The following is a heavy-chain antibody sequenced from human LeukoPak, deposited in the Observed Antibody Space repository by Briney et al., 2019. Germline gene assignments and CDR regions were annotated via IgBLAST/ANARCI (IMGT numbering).Heavy chain of an antibody. Sequence: SETLSLTCTVSGGSISSSSYYWGWSRQPPGKGLEWIGSIYYSGSTYYNPSLKSRVTISVDTSKTQFSLKLRSVTAADTAVYYCARPPKYYYDNSDYSGYYFDYWGQGTLVTVSS. CDR1: GGSISSSSYY. J-gene: IGHJ4*02. CDR3: ARPPKYYYDNSDYSGYYFDY. V-gene: IGHV4-39*01. D-gene: IGHD3-22*01. CDR2: IYYSGST.